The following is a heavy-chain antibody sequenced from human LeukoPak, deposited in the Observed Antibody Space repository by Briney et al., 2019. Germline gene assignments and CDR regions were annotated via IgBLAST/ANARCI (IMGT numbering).Heavy chain of an antibody. D-gene: IGHD3-3*01. Sequence: TGGSLRLSCAASGFTLSNYWMHWVRQAPGKGLVWVSRIKSDGVTTDYADSVKGRFTISRDNARNTLYLQMNSPRAGVTAVYYCARTYDFWSASQYYFDSWGQGTLVTVSS. CDR1: GFTLSNYW. V-gene: IGHV3-74*01. CDR3: ARTYDFWSASQYYFDS. J-gene: IGHJ4*02. CDR2: IKSDGVTT.